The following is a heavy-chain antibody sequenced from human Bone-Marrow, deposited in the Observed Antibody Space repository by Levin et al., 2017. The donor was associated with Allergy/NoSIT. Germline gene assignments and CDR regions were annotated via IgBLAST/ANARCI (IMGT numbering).Heavy chain of an antibody. J-gene: IGHJ6*02. CDR3: AREVVGSTYSYALDV. V-gene: IGHV3-48*03. CDR2: ISSSGSTI. D-gene: IGHD2-15*01. Sequence: LSLTCAASGFTFSTYEMNWVRQAPGKGLEWVSYISSSGSTIYYADSVKGRFTISRDNAKNSLYLQMKSLTGEDTAVYYCAREVVGSTYSYALDVWGQGTTVTVSS. CDR1: GFTFSTYE.